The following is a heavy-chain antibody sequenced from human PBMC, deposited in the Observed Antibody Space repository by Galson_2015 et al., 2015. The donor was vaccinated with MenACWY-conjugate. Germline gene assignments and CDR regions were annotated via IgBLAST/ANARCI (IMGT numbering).Heavy chain of an antibody. D-gene: IGHD7-27*01. CDR2: ISSSGSNT. CDR3: ARRTDWGTDQRPDLDF. V-gene: IGHV3-23*01. Sequence: LRLSCAASGFTFINYAVAWVRQPPGKGLEWVSAISSSGSNTYYADSARGRFAISRDNSKNTVYLHLSSLRAEDTAIYFCARRTDWGTDQRPDLDFWGQGTLVTVSS. CDR1: GFTFINYA. J-gene: IGHJ4*02.